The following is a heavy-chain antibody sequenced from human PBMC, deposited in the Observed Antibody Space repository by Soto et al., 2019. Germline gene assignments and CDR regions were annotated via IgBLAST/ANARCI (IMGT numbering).Heavy chain of an antibody. CDR3: ARDRGYSSGWYQPYYFDI. D-gene: IGHD6-19*01. Sequence: QVQLVESGGGVVQPGRSLRLSCAASGFTFSSYGMHWVRQAPGKGLEWVAVIWYDGSNKYYADSVKGRFTISRDNSKNTLYLQMNSLRAEDTAVYYCARDRGYSSGWYQPYYFDIWCQGTLVTVSS. CDR1: GFTFSSYG. CDR2: IWYDGSNK. V-gene: IGHV3-33*01. J-gene: IGHJ4*02.